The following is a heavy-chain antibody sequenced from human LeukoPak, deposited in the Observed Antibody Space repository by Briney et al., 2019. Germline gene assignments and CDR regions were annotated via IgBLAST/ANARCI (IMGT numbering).Heavy chain of an antibody. J-gene: IGHJ6*02. D-gene: IGHD3-3*01. CDR3: AREGRNLFTIFGVGYGMDV. CDR1: GGSVSSGGYY. CDR2: IFYSGST. V-gene: IGHV4-61*08. Sequence: SETLSLTCTVSGGSVSSGGYYWSWIRQPPGKGLEWIAYIFYSGSTNYNPSLRSRVTISVDTSKNQFSLKLSSVTAADTAVYYCAREGRNLFTIFGVGYGMDVWGQGTTVTVSS.